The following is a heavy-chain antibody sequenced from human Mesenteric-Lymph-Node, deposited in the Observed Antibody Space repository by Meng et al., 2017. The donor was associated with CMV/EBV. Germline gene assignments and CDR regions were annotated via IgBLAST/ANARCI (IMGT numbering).Heavy chain of an antibody. CDR1: EFTFSSYW. CDR2: INSDGSGT. D-gene: IGHD1-26*01. J-gene: IGHJ4*02. CDR3: AKDHWANGWELLGS. Sequence: GESLKISCAASEFTFSSYWMHWVRQAPGKGLMWVSRINSDGSGTTYADSVKGRFTISRDNAKNTLYLQMNSLRAEDTAVYYCAKDHWANGWELLGSWGQGTLVTVSS. V-gene: IGHV3-74*01.